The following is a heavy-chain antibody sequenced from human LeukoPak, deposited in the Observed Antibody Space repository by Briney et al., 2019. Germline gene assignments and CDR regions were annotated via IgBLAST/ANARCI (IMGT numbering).Heavy chain of an antibody. D-gene: IGHD2-15*01. J-gene: IGHJ2*01. CDR3: ARTLGYCSGGSRYAPDWYFDL. Sequence: SETLSLTCTVSGGSISSYYWSWIRQPPGKGLEWIGYIYYSGSTNYNPSLKSRVTISVDTSKNQFSLKLSSVTAADTAVYYCARTLGYCSGGSRYAPDWYFDLSGRGTLVTVSS. CDR1: GGSISSYY. CDR2: IYYSGST. V-gene: IGHV4-59*01.